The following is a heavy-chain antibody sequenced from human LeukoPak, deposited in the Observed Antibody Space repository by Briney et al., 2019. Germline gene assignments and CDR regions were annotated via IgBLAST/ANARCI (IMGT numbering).Heavy chain of an antibody. CDR1: GDSITTNSYW. V-gene: IGHV4-39*01. CDR3: ARRGIWDLQTGNWFDP. D-gene: IGHD3-16*01. J-gene: IGHJ5*02. Sequence: NPSETLSLTCSLSGDSITTNSYWWGWIRQSPGNGLEWIESIYSSGNSYYNPSLKSRATISPDTSKNQYSLRLTSVTAADTAVYCCARRGIWDLQTGNWFDPWGQGILVTVSS. CDR2: IYSSGNS.